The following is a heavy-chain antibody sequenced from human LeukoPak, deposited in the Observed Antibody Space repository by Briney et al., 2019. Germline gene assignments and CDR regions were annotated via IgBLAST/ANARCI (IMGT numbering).Heavy chain of an antibody. CDR2: ISYDGSNK. Sequence: GGSLRLSCEASGFTFSTYWMSWVRQAPGKGLEWVAVISYDGSNKYYADSVKGRFTISRDNSKNTLYLQMNSLRAEDTAVYYCARFIAAPYYFDYWGRGTLVTVSS. CDR3: ARFIAAPYYFDY. J-gene: IGHJ4*02. V-gene: IGHV3-30*03. CDR1: GFTFSTYW. D-gene: IGHD6-13*01.